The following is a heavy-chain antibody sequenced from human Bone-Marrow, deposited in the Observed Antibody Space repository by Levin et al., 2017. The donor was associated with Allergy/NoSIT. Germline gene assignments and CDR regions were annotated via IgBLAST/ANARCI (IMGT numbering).Heavy chain of an antibody. V-gene: IGHV1-46*01. CDR2: INPSGGST. CDR1: GYTFTSYY. Sequence: ASVKVSCKASGYTFTSYYMHWVRQAPGQGLEWMGIINPSGGSTSYAQKFQGRVTMTRVTSTSTVYMELSSLRSEDTAVYYCARAQGNDSSGYYYADFDYWGQGTLVTVSS. CDR3: ARAQGNDSSGYYYADFDY. J-gene: IGHJ4*02. D-gene: IGHD3-22*01.